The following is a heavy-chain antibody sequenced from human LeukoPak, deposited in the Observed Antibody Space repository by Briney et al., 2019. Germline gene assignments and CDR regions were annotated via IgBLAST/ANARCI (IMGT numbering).Heavy chain of an antibody. CDR3: ARHDYLFSRLFDP. D-gene: IGHD4-11*01. Sequence: SETLSLTCTVSGGSISSSIYYWGWIRQPPGKGLEWIGSIYYTGSTYYNPSLKSRVTMSVDTSKNDFSLKLSSVTAADTAVYYCARHDYLFSRLFDPWGQGTLVTVSS. CDR1: GGSISSSIYY. CDR2: IYYTGST. V-gene: IGHV4-39*01. J-gene: IGHJ5*02.